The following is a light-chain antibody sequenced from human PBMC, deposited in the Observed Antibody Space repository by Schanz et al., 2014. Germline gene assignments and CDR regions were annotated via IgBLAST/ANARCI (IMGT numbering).Light chain of an antibody. CDR3: SSYAGDNTLR. CDR1: SSDVGGYNY. J-gene: IGLJ3*02. V-gene: IGLV2-8*01. Sequence: QSALTQPPSASGSPGQSVTISCTGTSSDVGGYNYVSWYQQHPGKAPKLMIYEVSERPSGVPDRFSGSKSGNTASLTISGLQAEDEADYYCSSYAGDNTLRFGGGTKLTVL. CDR2: EVS.